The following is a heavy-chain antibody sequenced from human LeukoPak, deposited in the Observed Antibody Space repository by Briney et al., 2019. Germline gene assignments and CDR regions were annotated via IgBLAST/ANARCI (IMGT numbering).Heavy chain of an antibody. D-gene: IGHD5-18*01. CDR1: GFTFSNYW. CDR3: AKEGGIQLWLPINY. Sequence: GGSLRLSCAASGFTFSNYWMHWVRQAPGKGLVWVSVISSDGTTTAYADSVKGRFTISRDNSKNTLYLQVNSLRAEDTAVYYCAKEGGIQLWLPINYWGQGTLVTVSS. J-gene: IGHJ4*02. V-gene: IGHV3-74*01. CDR2: ISSDGTTT.